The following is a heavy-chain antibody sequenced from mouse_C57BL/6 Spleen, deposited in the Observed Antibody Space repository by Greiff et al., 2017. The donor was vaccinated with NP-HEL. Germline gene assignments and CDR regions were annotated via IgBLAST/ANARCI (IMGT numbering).Heavy chain of an antibody. D-gene: IGHD2-4*01. CDR2: INPGSGGT. J-gene: IGHJ4*01. Sequence: LEESGAELVRPGTSVKVSCKASGYAFTNYLIEWVKQRPGQGLEWIGVINPGSGGTNYNEKFKGKATLTADKSSSTAYMQLSSLTSEDSAVYFCARDDYHVYAMDYWGQGTSVTVSS. CDR3: ARDDYHVYAMDY. CDR1: GYAFTNYL. V-gene: IGHV1-54*01.